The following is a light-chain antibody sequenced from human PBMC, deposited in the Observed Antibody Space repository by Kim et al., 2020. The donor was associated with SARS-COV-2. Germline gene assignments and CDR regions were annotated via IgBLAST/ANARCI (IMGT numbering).Light chain of an antibody. CDR1: NIGTES. CDR2: YNS. CDR3: QVWDRSGDRHV. J-gene: IGLJ1*01. V-gene: IGLV3-21*04. Sequence: SYELTQPPSVSVAPGETARVTCGGNNIGTESVHWYQQKPGQAPVVVIYYNSDRPSGIPDRFSGSNSGDTATLAITRVEAGDEADYYCQVWDRSGDRHVFG.